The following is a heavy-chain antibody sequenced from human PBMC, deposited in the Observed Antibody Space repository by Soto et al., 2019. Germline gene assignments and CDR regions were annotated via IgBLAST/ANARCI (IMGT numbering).Heavy chain of an antibody. CDR1: GYTFTSYD. V-gene: IGHV1-8*01. Sequence: ASVKVSCKASGYTFTSYDINWVRQATGQGLEWMGWMNPNSGNTGYAQKFQGRVTMTRNTSISTAYMELSSLRSEDTSVYFCARGGFLEWYDAFAIWGQGTMVTVSS. D-gene: IGHD3-3*01. CDR3: ARGGFLEWYDAFAI. J-gene: IGHJ3*02. CDR2: MNPNSGNT.